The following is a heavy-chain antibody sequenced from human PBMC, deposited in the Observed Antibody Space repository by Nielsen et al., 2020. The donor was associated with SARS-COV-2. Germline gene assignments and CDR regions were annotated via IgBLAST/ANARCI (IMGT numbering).Heavy chain of an antibody. Sequence: GESLKISCTISGFTFSTYAMSWVRLTPGKGLEWVATISENEVSTYYADSVKGRFIISRDNSKNTLYLQMNSLRAEDTALYYCAKFALGRNDAFDIWGQGTMVTVSS. V-gene: IGHV3-23*01. CDR1: GFTFSTYA. CDR3: AKFALGRNDAFDI. D-gene: IGHD1-26*01. J-gene: IGHJ3*02. CDR2: ISENEVST.